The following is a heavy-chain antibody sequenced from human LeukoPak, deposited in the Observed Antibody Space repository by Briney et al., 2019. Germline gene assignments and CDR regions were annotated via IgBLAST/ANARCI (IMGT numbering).Heavy chain of an antibody. CDR2: ISGSGGST. CDR1: GFTFSSYA. V-gene: IGHV3-23*01. Sequence: PGGSLRLSCAASGFTFSSYAMSWVRQAPGKGLEWVSAISGSGGSTYYADSVKGRFTISRDNSKNTLYLQVNSLRAEDTAVYYCARDLKLSAFNSGCLYWGQGTLVTVSS. D-gene: IGHD6-19*01. CDR3: ARDLKLSAFNSGCLY. J-gene: IGHJ4*02.